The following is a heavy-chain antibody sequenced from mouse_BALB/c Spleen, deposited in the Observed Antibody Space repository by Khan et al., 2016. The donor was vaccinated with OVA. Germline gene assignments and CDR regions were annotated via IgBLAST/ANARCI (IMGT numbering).Heavy chain of an antibody. CDR3: VRDGAYHRNDGWFAY. CDR1: GYTFTSYT. D-gene: IGHD2-14*01. CDR2: INPSNGYT. V-gene: IGHV1-4*01. J-gene: IGHJ3*01. Sequence: QVQLQQPGAELARPGASVKMSCKASGYTFTSYTIHWIKLRPGQGLEWIGYINPSNGYTNYNQKFKDKATLTAEKSSTKAYMELSSLTSDDFALENRVRDGAYHRNDGWFAYWGQGTLVTVSA.